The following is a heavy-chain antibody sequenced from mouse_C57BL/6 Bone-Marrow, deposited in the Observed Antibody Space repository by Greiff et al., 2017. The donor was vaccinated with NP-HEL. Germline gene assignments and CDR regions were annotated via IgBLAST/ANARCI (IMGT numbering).Heavy chain of an antibody. CDR1: GYSITSGYY. Sequence: EVQLQQSGPGLVKPSQSLSLTCSVTGYSITSGYYWNWIRQFPGNKLEWMGYISYDGSNNYNPSLKNRISITRDTSKNQFFLKLNSVTTEDTATYYCARGGSSGYWGQGTTLTVSS. CDR3: ARGGSSGY. V-gene: IGHV3-6*01. J-gene: IGHJ2*01. D-gene: IGHD3-2*02. CDR2: ISYDGSN.